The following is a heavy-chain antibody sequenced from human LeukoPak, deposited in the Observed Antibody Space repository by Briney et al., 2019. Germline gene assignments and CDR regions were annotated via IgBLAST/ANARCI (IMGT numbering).Heavy chain of an antibody. Sequence: SETLSLTCTVSGGSISTGNYYWGWVRQPPGKGLEWIGTIYYSGSTYYNPSLKSRVTISVDTSENQFSLKLTSVAAADTAVYYCARHYSGWYNFFDFWGQGTLVTVSS. D-gene: IGHD6-19*01. CDR1: GGSISTGNYY. V-gene: IGHV4-39*01. CDR2: IYYSGST. J-gene: IGHJ4*02. CDR3: ARHYSGWYNFFDF.